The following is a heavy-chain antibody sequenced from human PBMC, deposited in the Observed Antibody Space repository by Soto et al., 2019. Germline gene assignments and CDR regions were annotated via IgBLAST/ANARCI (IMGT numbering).Heavy chain of an antibody. CDR3: ARRYSWGLGY. CDR1: GASISDYY. V-gene: IGHV4-59*01. D-gene: IGHD5-18*01. CDR2: RYYSGST. Sequence: SETLSLTCTVSGASISDYYWSWIRQPPGKGLEWIGYRYYSGSTNYNPSLKSRVAISLDTSKNQFSLNLSSVTAADTAVYFCARRYSWGLGYWGQGTLVTVSS. J-gene: IGHJ4*02.